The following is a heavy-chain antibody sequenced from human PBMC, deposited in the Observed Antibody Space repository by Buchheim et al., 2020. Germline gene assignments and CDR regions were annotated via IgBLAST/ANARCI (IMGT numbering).Heavy chain of an antibody. Sequence: QVQLQESGPGLVKPSETLSLTCTVSGGSISSYYWSWIRQPPGKGLKWIGYIYYSGSTNYNPSLKRRVTISVDTSKNQFSLKLSSVTAADTAVYYCARGWAAYCGGDCYNNWFDPWGQGTL. V-gene: IGHV4-59*01. CDR2: IYYSGST. CDR3: ARGWAAYCGGDCYNNWFDP. CDR1: GGSISSYY. J-gene: IGHJ5*02. D-gene: IGHD2-21*02.